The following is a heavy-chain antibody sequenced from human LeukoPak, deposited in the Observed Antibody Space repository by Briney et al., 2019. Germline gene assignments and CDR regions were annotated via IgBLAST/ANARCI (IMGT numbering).Heavy chain of an antibody. J-gene: IGHJ4*02. CDR3: ARDNAGLDY. CDR2: IRSSTTYV. Sequence: GGSLRLSCAASGFTFSNYNMNWVRQAPGKGLEWVSSIRSSTTYVYYADSVKGRFTISRDNAKNSLYLQMNSLRVEDTAVYYCARDNAGLDYWGQGTLVTVSS. V-gene: IGHV3-21*01. D-gene: IGHD6-13*01. CDR1: GFTFSNYN.